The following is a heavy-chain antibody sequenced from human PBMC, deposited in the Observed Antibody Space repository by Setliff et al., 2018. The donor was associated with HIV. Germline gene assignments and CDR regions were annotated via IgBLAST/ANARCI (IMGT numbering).Heavy chain of an antibody. CDR1: GFTFSSYA. CDR3: ARADIRRRFSRGDY. Sequence: GGSLRLSCAASGFTFSSYAMHWARQAPGKGLEWVAVISYDGSNKYYADSVKGRFTISRDNSKNTLYLQMNSLRAEDTAVYYCARADIRRRFSRGDYWGQGTLVTVSS. V-gene: IGHV3-30-3*01. J-gene: IGHJ4*02. D-gene: IGHD3-3*01. CDR2: ISYDGSNK.